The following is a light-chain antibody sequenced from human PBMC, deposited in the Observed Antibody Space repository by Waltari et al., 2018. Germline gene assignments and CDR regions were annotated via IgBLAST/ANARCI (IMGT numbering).Light chain of an antibody. V-gene: IGKV3-11*01. Sequence: IVLTQSPAPLSLSPGDRATLSCRASQSVSSYLAWYQPKPGQAPRLLIYDASNRATGIPARFSGSGSGTDFTLTISSLEPEEVAVYYCQQRSNWPPGFTFGPGTKVDIK. J-gene: IGKJ3*01. CDR3: QQRSNWPPGFT. CDR1: QSVSSY. CDR2: DAS.